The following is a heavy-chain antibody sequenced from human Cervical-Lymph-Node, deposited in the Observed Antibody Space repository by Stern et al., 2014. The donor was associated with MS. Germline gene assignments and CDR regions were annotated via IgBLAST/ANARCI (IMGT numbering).Heavy chain of an antibody. CDR2: IWYDGSNR. Sequence: VQLVESGGGVVQPGRSLRLSCAASGFTFSSSGMHWVRQAPGKGLEWLESIWYDGSNRYYADSVKGRFTISRDNSKNTLYLQMNSLRAEDTAVYYWAREGGNTAEYFQHWGQGTLVTVSS. CDR3: AREGGNTAEYFQH. V-gene: IGHV3-33*01. CDR1: GFTFSSSG. D-gene: IGHD4-23*01. J-gene: IGHJ1*01.